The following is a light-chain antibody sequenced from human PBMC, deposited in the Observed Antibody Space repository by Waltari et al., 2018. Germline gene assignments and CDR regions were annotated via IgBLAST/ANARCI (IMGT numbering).Light chain of an antibody. CDR1: SSHIVIYTY. CDR2: DVS. J-gene: IGLJ1*01. CDR3: TSFSSDSTPLV. Sequence: QSALTQPASVSGSLGQSITLSCTGTSSHIVIYTYVSWYQQHPGKAPKLLIYDVSNRPSGVSNRFSGSKSGNTASLTISGLQSEDEADYYCTSFSSDSTPLVFGTGTRVTV. V-gene: IGLV2-14*03.